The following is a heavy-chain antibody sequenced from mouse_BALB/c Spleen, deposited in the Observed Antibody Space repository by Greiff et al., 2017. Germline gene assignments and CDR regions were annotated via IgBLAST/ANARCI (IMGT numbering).Heavy chain of an antibody. V-gene: IGHV14-3*02. Sequence: EVQLQQSGAELVKPGASVKLSCTASGFNIKDTYMHWVKQRPEQGLEWIGRIDPANGTTTYDPKFQGKATITADTASNTAYLQLSSLTSEDTAVYYCAITTALYYVDYWGQGTTLTVSS. CDR3: AITTALYYVDY. D-gene: IGHD1-2*01. CDR1: GFNIKDTY. CDR2: IDPANGTT. J-gene: IGHJ2*01.